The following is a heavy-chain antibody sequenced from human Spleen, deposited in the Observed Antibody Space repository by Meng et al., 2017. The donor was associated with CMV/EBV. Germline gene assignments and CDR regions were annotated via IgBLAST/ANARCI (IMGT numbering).Heavy chain of an antibody. J-gene: IGHJ4*02. V-gene: IGHV1-2*02. CDR1: GYTFTDYH. CDR3: ARADGDLGGAIDY. D-gene: IGHD2-21*02. CDR2: INPNSGGT. Sequence: ASVKVSCKASGYTFTDYHMHWVRQAPGQGLEWMGWINPNSGGTDYAPKFQGRVTMTRDTSIGTAYMELSRLKSDDTAVYYCARADGDLGGAIDYWGQGTLVTVSS.